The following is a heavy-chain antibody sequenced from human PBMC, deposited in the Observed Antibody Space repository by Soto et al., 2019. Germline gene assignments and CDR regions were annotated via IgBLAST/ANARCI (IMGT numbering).Heavy chain of an antibody. V-gene: IGHV3-23*01. Sequence: LXLSCAASAFTLITYAMSWFRQAPGKGLEWVAAISGSGDSTYYVDSLKGRFIISRDTSKNTLYLQMKSLRAEDTALYYCAQSYRSNWYDYFEYWGQGTLVTVSS. D-gene: IGHD6-13*01. CDR1: AFTLITYA. CDR2: ISGSGDST. J-gene: IGHJ4*02. CDR3: AQSYRSNWYDYFEY.